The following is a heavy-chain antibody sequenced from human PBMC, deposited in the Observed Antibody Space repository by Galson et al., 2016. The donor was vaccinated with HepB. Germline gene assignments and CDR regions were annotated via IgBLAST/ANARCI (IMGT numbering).Heavy chain of an antibody. CDR1: GYTFTRYG. CDR2: IDGGKGNT. CDR3: ARWEEADFVFDF. J-gene: IGHJ4*02. D-gene: IGHD3/OR15-3a*01. V-gene: IGHV1-3*01. Sequence: SVKVSCKASGYTFTRYGLHWVRQAPGQSLEWMGWIDGGKGNTEYSEKFQGRVAFTRDTLASAAYMELTSRGSEETAIYYWARWEEADFVFDFWGQGTLVTVSA.